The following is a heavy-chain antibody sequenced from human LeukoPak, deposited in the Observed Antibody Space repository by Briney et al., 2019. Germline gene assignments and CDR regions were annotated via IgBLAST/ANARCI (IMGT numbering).Heavy chain of an antibody. V-gene: IGHV3-53*01. D-gene: IGHD2-2*01. Sequence: GGSLRLSWAASGFIVSDHYMGWVRQAPGKGLDWVSVMYSSGNIHYADSVEGRFTISRDNSNNTLYVQMSSLRAEDTAVYYCAKGRSGSASWALQIFDNWGQGTLVTVSS. CDR2: MYSSGNI. CDR1: GFIVSDHY. J-gene: IGHJ4*02. CDR3: AKGRSGSASWALQIFDN.